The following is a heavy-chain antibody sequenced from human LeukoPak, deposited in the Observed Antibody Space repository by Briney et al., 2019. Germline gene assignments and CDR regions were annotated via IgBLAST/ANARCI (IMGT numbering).Heavy chain of an antibody. Sequence: SETLSLTCTVSGGSISSSSYYWGWIRQPPGKGLEWIGNIYYSGSTYYNPSLKSRVTISVDTSKNQFSLKLSSVTAADTAVYYCAREAYYYHSSGYRYDAFDIWGQGTMVTVSS. CDR1: GGSISSSSYY. V-gene: IGHV4-39*07. D-gene: IGHD3-22*01. CDR3: AREAYYYHSSGYRYDAFDI. J-gene: IGHJ3*02. CDR2: IYYSGST.